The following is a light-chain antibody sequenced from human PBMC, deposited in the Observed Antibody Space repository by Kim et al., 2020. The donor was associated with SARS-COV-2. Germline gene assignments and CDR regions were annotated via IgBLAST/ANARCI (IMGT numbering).Light chain of an antibody. CDR2: GAS. V-gene: IGKV3-20*01. CDR1: QSVNSDY. CDR3: QQYGSSQYT. J-gene: IGKJ2*01. Sequence: EIVLTQSPGTLSLSPGERANLSCRASQSVNSDYLAWYQQKLGQAPRLLIYGASSRAIGIPDRFSGSVSGTDFTLTISRLEPADFAVYYCQQYGSSQYTFGQWTKLEI.